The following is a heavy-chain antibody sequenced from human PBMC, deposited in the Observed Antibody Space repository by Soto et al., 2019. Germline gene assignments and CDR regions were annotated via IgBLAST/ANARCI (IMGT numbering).Heavy chain of an antibody. J-gene: IGHJ4*02. Sequence: QVQLVESGGGVVQPGRSLRLSCAASEFTFSSYAMHWVRQAPGKGLEWVAVISYDGSNKYYADSVKGRFTISRDNSKNTLYLQMNSLRAEDTAVYYCARESVDTAMVTPDFDYWGQGTLVTVSS. V-gene: IGHV3-30-3*01. D-gene: IGHD5-18*01. CDR1: EFTFSSYA. CDR2: ISYDGSNK. CDR3: ARESVDTAMVTPDFDY.